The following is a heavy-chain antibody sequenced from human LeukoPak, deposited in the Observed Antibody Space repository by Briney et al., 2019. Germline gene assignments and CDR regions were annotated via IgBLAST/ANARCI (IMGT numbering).Heavy chain of an antibody. J-gene: IGHJ5*02. Sequence: PSETLSLTCTVSGGSISNYFWSWIRQPPGKGLEWVGFIYYSESTKYNPSLKSRVTISVDTSKNQFSLKLSSVTAADTAVYYCARKGRTFFDPWGQGTLVTVSS. CDR2: IYYSEST. D-gene: IGHD2-15*01. CDR1: GGSISNYF. V-gene: IGHV4-59*12. CDR3: ARKGRTFFDP.